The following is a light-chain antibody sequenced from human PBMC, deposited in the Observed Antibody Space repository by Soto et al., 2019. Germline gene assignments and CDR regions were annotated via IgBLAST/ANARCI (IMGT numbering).Light chain of an antibody. CDR1: QSVASNY. V-gene: IGKV3-20*01. J-gene: IGKJ3*01. Sequence: EIVLTQSPGTLSLSPGERATLSCRASQSVASNYLAWYQQKPGRTPRLLISGASNRATGIPDRFSGSGSGTVFTLTISRLEPEDFAVYYCQQYGSSLFTFGPGTKVDIK. CDR2: GAS. CDR3: QQYGSSLFT.